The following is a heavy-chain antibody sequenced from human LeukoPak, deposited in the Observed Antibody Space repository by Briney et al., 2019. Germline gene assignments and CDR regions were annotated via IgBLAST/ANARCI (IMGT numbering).Heavy chain of an antibody. V-gene: IGHV4-59*01. CDR1: GGSISSYY. CDR2: IYYSGST. CDR3: ARGGEGRFLEWLLSDNWFDP. J-gene: IGHJ5*02. D-gene: IGHD3-3*01. Sequence: SETLSLTCTVSGGSISSYYWSRIRQPPGKGLEWIGYIYYSGSTNYNPSLKSRVTISVDTSKNQFSLKLSSVTAADTAVYYCARGGEGRFLEWLLSDNWFDPWGQGTLVTVSS.